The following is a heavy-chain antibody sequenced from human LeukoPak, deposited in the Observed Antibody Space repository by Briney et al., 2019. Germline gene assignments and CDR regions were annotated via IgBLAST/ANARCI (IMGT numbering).Heavy chain of an antibody. CDR2: IYYSGST. CDR1: GGSISSSSYY. J-gene: IGHJ6*03. CDR3: ASGSGSYYYYHYYYYYMDV. Sequence: KSSETLSLTCTVSGGSISSSSYYWGWIRQPPGKGLEWIGSIYYSGSTYYNPSLKSRVTISVDTSKNQFSLKLSSVTAADTAVYYCASGSGSYYYYHYYYYYMDVWGKGTTVTVSS. D-gene: IGHD3-10*01. V-gene: IGHV4-39*07.